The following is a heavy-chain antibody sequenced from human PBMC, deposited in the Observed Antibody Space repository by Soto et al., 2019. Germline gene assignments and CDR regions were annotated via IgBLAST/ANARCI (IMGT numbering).Heavy chain of an antibody. J-gene: IGHJ4*02. CDR3: ARDSIAAAGRPDQDY. CDR2: IIPIFGTA. Sequence: SVKVSCKASGGTFSSYAISWVRQAPGQGLEWMGGIIPIFGTANYAQKFQGRVTITADESTSTAYMELSSLRSEDTAVYYCARDSIAAAGRPDQDYWGQGTLVTVSS. D-gene: IGHD6-13*01. CDR1: GGTFSSYA. V-gene: IGHV1-69*13.